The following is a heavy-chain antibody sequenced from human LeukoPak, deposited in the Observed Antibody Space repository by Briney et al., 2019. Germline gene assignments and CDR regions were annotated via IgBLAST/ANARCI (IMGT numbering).Heavy chain of an antibody. D-gene: IGHD5-12*01. V-gene: IGHV3-43*02. CDR3: TKGRVATVGGAKYAMDV. Sequence: GGSLRLSCAASGFIFDDYAMHWVRQAPGKGLEWVSLITGDGAGTYYEDSVRGRFTISRDNSKNSLYLIVNSLRTEDTALHYCTKGRVATVGGAKYAMDVWGQGTTVTVSS. CDR2: ITGDGAGT. CDR1: GFIFDDYA. J-gene: IGHJ6*02.